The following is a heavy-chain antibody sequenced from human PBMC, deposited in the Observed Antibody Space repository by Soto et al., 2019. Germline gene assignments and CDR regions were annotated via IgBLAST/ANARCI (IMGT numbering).Heavy chain of an antibody. Sequence: SETLSLTCAVSGGSISSGGYSWNWIRQPPGKSLEWIGYIYHSGSTYYNPSLKSRVALSVDRSKNQFSLKLSSVTAADTAVYYCVGSYSDSSGYYGYFDSWGQGTLVTVSS. CDR3: VGSYSDSSGYYGYFDS. V-gene: IGHV4-30-2*01. CDR2: IYHSGST. CDR1: GGSISSGGYS. J-gene: IGHJ4*02. D-gene: IGHD3-22*01.